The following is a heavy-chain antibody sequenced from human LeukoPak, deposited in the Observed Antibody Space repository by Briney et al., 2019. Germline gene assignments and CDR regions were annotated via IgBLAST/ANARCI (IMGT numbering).Heavy chain of an antibody. D-gene: IGHD3-10*01. Sequence: GGSLRLSCAASGFTFSSYGMHWVRQAPGKGLEWVAFIRYDGSNKYYADSVKGRFTISRDNSKNTLYLQMNSLGAEDTAVYYCAKQPFFGERYYFDYWGQGTLVTVSS. J-gene: IGHJ4*02. V-gene: IGHV3-30*02. CDR2: IRYDGSNK. CDR1: GFTFSSYG. CDR3: AKQPFFGERYYFDY.